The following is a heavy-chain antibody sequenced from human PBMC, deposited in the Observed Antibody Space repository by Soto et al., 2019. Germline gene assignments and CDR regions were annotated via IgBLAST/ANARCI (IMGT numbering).Heavy chain of an antibody. CDR2: INGGNGNT. CDR3: ARVSGWYHLDY. D-gene: IGHD6-19*01. V-gene: IGHV1-3*05. CDR1: RYTFTSYA. Sequence: QVQLVQSGAEEKKPGASVKVSCKASRYTFTSYAMHWVRQAPGQRLEWMGWINGGNGNTKYSQKFQGRVTITRDTSASTAYMELSSLRSEDTAVYYCARVSGWYHLDYWGQGTLVTVSS. J-gene: IGHJ4*02.